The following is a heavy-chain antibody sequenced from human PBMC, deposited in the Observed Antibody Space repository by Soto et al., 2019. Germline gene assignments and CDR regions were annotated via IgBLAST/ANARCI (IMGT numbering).Heavy chain of an antibody. V-gene: IGHV1-3*01. D-gene: IGHD3-10*01. CDR3: ARDPISTMVRGPYYYYYGMDV. CDR1: GYTFTSYA. Sequence: ASVKVSCKASGYTFTSYAMHWVRQAPGQRLEWMGWINAGNGNTKYSQKFQGRVTITRDASASTAYMELSSLRSEDTAVYYCARDPISTMVRGPYYYYYGMDVWGQGTTVTVSS. J-gene: IGHJ6*02. CDR2: INAGNGNT.